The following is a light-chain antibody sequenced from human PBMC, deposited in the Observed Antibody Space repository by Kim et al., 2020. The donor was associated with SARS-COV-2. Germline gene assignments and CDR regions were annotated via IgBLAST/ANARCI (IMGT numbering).Light chain of an antibody. CDR1: QSIDNS. J-gene: IGKJ4*01. Sequence: IQMTQSPAALSASVGDRVTITCRASQSIDNSLAWYQQKPGKAPKLLISKASNLESGVPTRFSGSGSGTEFTLTISSLQPDDFATYYCQQYNSYPLTFGGGTKVDIK. V-gene: IGKV1-5*03. CDR2: KAS. CDR3: QQYNSYPLT.